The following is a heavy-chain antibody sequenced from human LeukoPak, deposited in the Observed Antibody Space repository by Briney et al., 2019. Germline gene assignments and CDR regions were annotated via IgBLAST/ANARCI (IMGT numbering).Heavy chain of an antibody. CDR1: GYTFTGYY. D-gene: IGHD2-2*01. CDR2: INPNSGGT. V-gene: IGHV1-2*02. CDR3: ARAADCSSTSCPLYPNSYLDY. Sequence: ASVTVSCKASGYTFTGYYMHWVRQASGQGLEGMGWINPNSGGTNYAQKFQGRVTMTRDTSISTAYMELSRLRSDDTAVYYCARAADCSSTSCPLYPNSYLDYWGQGTLVTVSS. J-gene: IGHJ4*02.